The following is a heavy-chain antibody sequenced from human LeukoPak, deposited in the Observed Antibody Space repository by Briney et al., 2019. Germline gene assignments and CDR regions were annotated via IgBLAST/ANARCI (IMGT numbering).Heavy chain of an antibody. J-gene: IGHJ4*02. CDR1: GSTLSTYT. CDR2: ISSSSSYI. CDR3: ARMSGSHIDY. Sequence: GGSLRLSCAASGSTLSTYTMNWVRQAPGKGLEWVSSISSSSSYIYDADSVKGRFTISRDNAKNSLYLQMNSLRAEDTAVYYCARMSGSHIDYWGQGTLVTVSS. D-gene: IGHD1-26*01. V-gene: IGHV3-21*01.